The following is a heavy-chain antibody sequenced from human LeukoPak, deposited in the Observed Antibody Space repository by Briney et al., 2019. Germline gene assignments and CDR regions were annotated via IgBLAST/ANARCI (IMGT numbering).Heavy chain of an antibody. CDR3: AKWQYYVSGDDY. Sequence: PGGSLRLSCAGSGFTFSTYGMSWVRQAPNKGLEWLSTISGSGDSTYYADSVKGRFTISRDNSKNTLFLQMNSLRAEDTAIYYCAKWQYYVSGDDYWGQGILATVSS. D-gene: IGHD3-10*01. CDR2: ISGSGDST. CDR1: GFTFSTYG. J-gene: IGHJ4*02. V-gene: IGHV3-23*01.